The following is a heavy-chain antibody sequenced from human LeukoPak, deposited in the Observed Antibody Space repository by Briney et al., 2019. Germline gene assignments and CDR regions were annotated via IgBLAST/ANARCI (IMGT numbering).Heavy chain of an antibody. CDR3: AREGLLWFGESSDAFDI. CDR1: GFTFSSYS. D-gene: IGHD3-10*01. CDR2: ISSSSSYI. J-gene: IGHJ3*02. Sequence: PGGSLRLSCAASGFTFSSYSMNWVRQAPGKGLEWVSSISSSSSYIYYADSVKGRFTISRDNAKNSLYLQMNSLRAEDTAVYYCAREGLLWFGESSDAFDIWGQGTMVTVSS. V-gene: IGHV3-21*01.